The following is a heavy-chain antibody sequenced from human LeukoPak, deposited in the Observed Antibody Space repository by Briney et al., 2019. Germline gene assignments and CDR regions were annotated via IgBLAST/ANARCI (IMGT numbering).Heavy chain of an antibody. CDR3: ARWLQYYFDY. V-gene: IGHV1-18*01. D-gene: IGHD5-24*01. J-gene: IGHJ4*02. Sequence: RRASVKVSCKASGYTFTSYGISWVRQAPGQGLEWMGWISAYNGNTNYAQKLQGRVTITRDTSASTAYMELSSLRSEDTAVYYCARWLQYYFDYWGQGTLVTVSS. CDR2: ISAYNGNT. CDR1: GYTFTSYG.